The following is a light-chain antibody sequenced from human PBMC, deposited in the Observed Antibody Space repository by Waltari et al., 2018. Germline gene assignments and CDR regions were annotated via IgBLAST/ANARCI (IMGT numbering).Light chain of an antibody. V-gene: IGKV1-39*01. CDR3: QQSSSSPIT. CDR2: ASS. CDR1: QNINNY. J-gene: IGKJ3*01. Sequence: DIQMTQSPSSLSASVGDRVIITCRASQNINNYLNWYQQKPGKAPKLIIYASSNLQGGVPSRFSGDGSGTDFTLTISTLQPEDFATYYCQQSSSSPITFGPGTKVDVK.